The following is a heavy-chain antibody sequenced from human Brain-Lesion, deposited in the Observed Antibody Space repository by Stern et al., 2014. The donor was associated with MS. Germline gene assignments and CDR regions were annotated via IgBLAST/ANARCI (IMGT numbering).Heavy chain of an antibody. J-gene: IGHJ4*02. Sequence: VQLVESGGVVVQPGGSLRLSCAASGFTFDDYGLHWVRQAPGTGLEGVSLISWDGGSTYYADSVKGRFTISRDNSKNSLYLQMNSLGAEDTALYYCAKDIGDSSGYLDYWGQGTLVTVSS. V-gene: IGHV3-43D*03. CDR3: AKDIGDSSGYLDY. CDR1: GFTFDDYG. D-gene: IGHD3-22*01. CDR2: ISWDGGST.